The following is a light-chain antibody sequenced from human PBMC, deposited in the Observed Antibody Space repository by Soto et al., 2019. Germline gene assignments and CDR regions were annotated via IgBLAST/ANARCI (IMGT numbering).Light chain of an antibody. CDR3: SSYTSTSTLYV. Sequence: QSVLTQAASVSGSPGQSITISCTGNSSDVGGYNYVSWYQQHPGKAPKLMIYDVSNRPSGVSNRFSGSKSGYTASLTISGLQAEDEADYYCSSYTSTSTLYVFGGGTKVTVL. J-gene: IGLJ1*01. CDR1: SSDVGGYNY. V-gene: IGLV2-14*03. CDR2: DVS.